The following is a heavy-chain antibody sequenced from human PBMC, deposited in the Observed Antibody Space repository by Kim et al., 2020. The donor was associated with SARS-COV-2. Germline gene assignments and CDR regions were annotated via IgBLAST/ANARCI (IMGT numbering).Heavy chain of an antibody. CDR3: ATPHDYGDYLMVY. J-gene: IGHJ4*02. V-gene: IGHV1-24*01. Sequence: YAQKFQGRVTMTEDTSTDTAYMELSSLRSEDTAVYYCATPHDYGDYLMVYWGQGTLVTVSS. D-gene: IGHD4-17*01.